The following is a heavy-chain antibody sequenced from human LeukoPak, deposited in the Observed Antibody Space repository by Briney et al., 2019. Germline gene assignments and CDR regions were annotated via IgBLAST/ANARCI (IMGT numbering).Heavy chain of an antibody. J-gene: IGHJ5*02. CDR1: GYSISSGCY. CDR2: IYHSGST. V-gene: IGHV4-38-2*01. D-gene: IGHD1-26*01. CDR3: ARHWGDTNWFDP. Sequence: PSETLSLTCAVSGYSISSGCYWGWIRQPPGKGLEWIGSIYHSGSTYYNPSLKSRLTISVDTSKNQFSLKLSSVTAADTAVYYCARHWGDTNWFDPWGQGTLVTVSS.